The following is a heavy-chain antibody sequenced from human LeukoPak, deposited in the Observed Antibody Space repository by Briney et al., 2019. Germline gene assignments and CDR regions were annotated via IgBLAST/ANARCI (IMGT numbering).Heavy chain of an antibody. CDR3: ARQKRNSSGWYGDY. V-gene: IGHV4-30-4*08. CDR1: GGSISSCDKC. Sequence: PSETLSLTCAVSGGSISSCDKCWSWMRPPPGQGLEWIVYIYCSGNSYCNPSLKSRVTISVDTSNNQFSLKLSSVTAADTAVYYCARQKRNSSGWYGDYWGQGTLVTVSS. D-gene: IGHD6-19*01. J-gene: IGHJ4*02. CDR2: IYCSGNS.